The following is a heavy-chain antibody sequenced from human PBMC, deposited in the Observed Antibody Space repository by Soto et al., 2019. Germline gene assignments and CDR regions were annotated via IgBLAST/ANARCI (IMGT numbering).Heavy chain of an antibody. CDR2: VNPNSGGT. CDR1: GYRFTDYY. D-gene: IGHD2-15*01. J-gene: IGHJ6*02. CDR3: AREGAATANYGMDV. Sequence: SVKVSCKDCGYRFTDYYIHWVRQAPGQGLEWMGWVNPNSGGTNYAQKFQGWVTMTRDTSISTVYMELSSLKSDDMAVYYCAREGAATANYGMDVWGQGTTVTVSS. V-gene: IGHV1-2*04.